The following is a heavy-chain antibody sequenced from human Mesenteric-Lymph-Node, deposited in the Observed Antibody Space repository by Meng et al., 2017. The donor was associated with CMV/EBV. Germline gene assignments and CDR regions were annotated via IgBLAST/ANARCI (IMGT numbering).Heavy chain of an antibody. Sequence: GESLKISCAASGFTFSSYEMNWVRQAPGKGLEWVSYISSSGSTIYYADSVKGRFTISRDNAKNSLYLQMNSLRAEDTAVYYCARDQGGFGPTRGDYFDYWGQGTLVTVSS. J-gene: IGHJ4*02. CDR3: ARDQGGFGPTRGDYFDY. V-gene: IGHV3-48*03. CDR1: GFTFSSYE. CDR2: ISSSGSTI. D-gene: IGHD3-10*01.